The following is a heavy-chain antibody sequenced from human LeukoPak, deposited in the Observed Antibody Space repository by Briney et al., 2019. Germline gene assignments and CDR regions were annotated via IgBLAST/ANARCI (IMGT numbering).Heavy chain of an antibody. CDR1: EFTFSSYA. V-gene: IGHV3-23*01. D-gene: IGHD3-10*01. J-gene: IGHJ4*02. Sequence: GGSLRLSCAASEFTFSSYAMSWVRQAPGKGLEWVSSISASGNLTYYADSVKGRFTISRDNSKSILFLQMNSLTVEDTAVYYWAKGWFGETLHGPHDYWGQGTLVTVSS. CDR2: ISASGNLT. CDR3: AKGWFGETLHGPHDY.